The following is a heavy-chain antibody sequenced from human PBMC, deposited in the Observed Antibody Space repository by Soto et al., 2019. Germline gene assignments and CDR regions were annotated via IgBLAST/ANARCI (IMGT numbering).Heavy chain of an antibody. J-gene: IGHJ4*02. Sequence: EVQLVESGGDLVQPGGFLRLSCATSGFTFSRYWMHWVRQVPGKGLVWVSRINSDGSSISYSDSVKGRFTISRDNAKNTLYLQMNSLRVEDTAVYYCARLPVDTITSLDYWGQGTPVTVSS. CDR1: GFTFSRYW. D-gene: IGHD3-3*01. CDR2: INSDGSSI. V-gene: IGHV3-74*01. CDR3: ARLPVDTITSLDY.